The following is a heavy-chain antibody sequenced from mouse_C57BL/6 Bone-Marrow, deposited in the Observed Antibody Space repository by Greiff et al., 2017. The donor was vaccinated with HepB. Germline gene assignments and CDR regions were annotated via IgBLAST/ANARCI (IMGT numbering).Heavy chain of an antibody. V-gene: IGHV5-16*01. J-gene: IGHJ3*01. Sequence: EVQLVESEGGLVQPGSSMKLSCTASGFTFSDYYMAWVRQVPEKGLEWVANINYDGSSTYYLDSLKGRFIISRDNAKNILYLQMSSLKSEDTATYYCARDHGYDGVFAYWGQGTLVTVSA. CDR1: GFTFSDYY. CDR3: ARDHGYDGVFAY. CDR2: INYDGSST. D-gene: IGHD2-2*01.